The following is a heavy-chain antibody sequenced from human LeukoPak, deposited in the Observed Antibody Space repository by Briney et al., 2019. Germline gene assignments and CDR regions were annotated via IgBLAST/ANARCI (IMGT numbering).Heavy chain of an antibody. Sequence: GGSLRLSCAASGFTFSDYGIHWVRQAPGKGLEWVSAISGSGGSTYYADSVKGRLTISRDNSKNTLYLQMNSLRAEDTAVYYCAKDQSSSPRWAFDIWGQGTMVTVSS. V-gene: IGHV3-23*01. J-gene: IGHJ3*02. CDR3: AKDQSSSPRWAFDI. D-gene: IGHD6-6*01. CDR2: ISGSGGST. CDR1: GFTFSDYG.